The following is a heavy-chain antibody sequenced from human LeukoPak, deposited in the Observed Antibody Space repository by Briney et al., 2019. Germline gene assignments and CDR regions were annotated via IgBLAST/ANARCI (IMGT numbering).Heavy chain of an antibody. J-gene: IGHJ4*02. CDR3: AKDGDIGAAGYYFDY. Sequence: GGSLRLSCTASGFPFSSYAMHWVRQAPGKGLEWVAVISSDGRDKYHADSVKGRFTISRDDSKNTMYLQMNSLRAEDTAVYHCAKDGDIGAAGYYFDYWGQGTLVTVSS. V-gene: IGHV3-30*04. D-gene: IGHD6-13*01. CDR2: ISSDGRDK. CDR1: GFPFSSYA.